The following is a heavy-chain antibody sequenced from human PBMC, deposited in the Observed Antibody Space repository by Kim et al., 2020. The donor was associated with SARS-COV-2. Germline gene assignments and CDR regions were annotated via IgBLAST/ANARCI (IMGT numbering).Heavy chain of an antibody. CDR1: GFTFSSYA. CDR2: ISYDGSNK. J-gene: IGHJ6*02. V-gene: IGHV3-30*04. D-gene: IGHD6-6*01. CDR3: ARSGAARSMDV. Sequence: GGSLRLSCAASGFTFSSYAMHWVRQAPGKGLEWVAVISYDGSNKYFADSVKGRFTISRDNSKNTLYLQMNSLRAEDTAVYYCARSGAARSMDVWGQGTTVTVSS.